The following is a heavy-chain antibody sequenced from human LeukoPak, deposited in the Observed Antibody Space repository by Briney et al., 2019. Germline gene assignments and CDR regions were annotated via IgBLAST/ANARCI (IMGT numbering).Heavy chain of an antibody. J-gene: IGHJ6*02. CDR3: ARDPRLLWFGKNPLSWGMDV. CDR1: GGSVSSGSYY. V-gene: IGHV4-61*01. Sequence: SETLSLTCTVSGGSVSSGSYYWSWIRQPPGKGLEWIGYIYYSGSTNYNPSLKSRVTISVDTSKNQFSLKLSSVTAADTAVYYCARDPRLLWFGKNPLSWGMDVWGQGTTVTVSS. CDR2: IYYSGST. D-gene: IGHD3-10*01.